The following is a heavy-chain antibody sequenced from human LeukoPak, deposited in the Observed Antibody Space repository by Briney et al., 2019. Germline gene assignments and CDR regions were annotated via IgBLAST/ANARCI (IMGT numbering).Heavy chain of an antibody. Sequence: PSETLSLTCTVTGVSISSGSYYWSWIRQPAGKGLEWIGRIYTSGSTNYNPSLKSRVTISVDTSKNQFSLKLSSVTAADTAVYYCARTYSSSSQVQDYWGQGTLVTVSS. D-gene: IGHD6-6*01. CDR3: ARTYSSSSQVQDY. V-gene: IGHV4-61*02. J-gene: IGHJ4*02. CDR1: GVSISSGSYY. CDR2: IYTSGST.